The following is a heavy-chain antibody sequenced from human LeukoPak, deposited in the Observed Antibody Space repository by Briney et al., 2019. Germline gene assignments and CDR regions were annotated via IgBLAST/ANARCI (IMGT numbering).Heavy chain of an antibody. D-gene: IGHD6-13*01. Sequence: GGSLRLSCAASGFTFSSYEMNWVRQAPGKGLEWVSYISSSGSTIYYADSVKGRFTISRDNSKNTLYLKMNSLRAEDTAVYYCARVDSGSSSWASYYYYYMDVWGKGTTVTISS. CDR3: ARVDSGSSSWASYYYYYMDV. V-gene: IGHV3-48*03. CDR2: ISSSGSTI. J-gene: IGHJ6*03. CDR1: GFTFSSYE.